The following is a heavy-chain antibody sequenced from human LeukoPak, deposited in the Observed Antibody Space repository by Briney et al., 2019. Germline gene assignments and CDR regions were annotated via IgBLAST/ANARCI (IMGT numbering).Heavy chain of an antibody. Sequence: GGSLRLSCAASGFTFSRSWVTWVRQAPGKGLEWVASINEDGSEIHYADSVKGRFTISRDNSKDSLYLQMNSLKAEDTAMHYCLRSYHPGAWFDPWRQATLLTVSS. CDR3: LRSYHPGAWFDP. J-gene: IGHJ5*02. V-gene: IGHV3-7*01. CDR1: GFTFSRSW. D-gene: IGHD2-21*01. CDR2: INEDGSEI.